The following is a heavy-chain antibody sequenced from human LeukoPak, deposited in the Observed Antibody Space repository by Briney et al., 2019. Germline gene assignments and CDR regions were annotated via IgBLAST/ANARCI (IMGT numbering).Heavy chain of an antibody. CDR3: ARDVDSGGYGSRSRPRVRFDP. CDR1: GGSISSNY. Sequence: PSETLSLTCTVPGGSISSNYWSWIRKPAGKGLEWIGRTYTSGSTNSNPSLESQVTMSVDTSKNQFSLKLSSVTAAVTAVYYCARDVDSGGYGSRSRPRVRFDPWGQGTLVTVSS. V-gene: IGHV4-4*07. D-gene: IGHD3-10*01. J-gene: IGHJ5*02. CDR2: TYTSGST.